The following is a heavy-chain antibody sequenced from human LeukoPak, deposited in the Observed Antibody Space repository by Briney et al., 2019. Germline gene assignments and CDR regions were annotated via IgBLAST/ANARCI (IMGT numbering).Heavy chain of an antibody. D-gene: IGHD6-13*01. V-gene: IGHV3-23*01. CDR2: ITGSGGNT. J-gene: IGHJ6*02. CDR1: GFTFSSYW. CDR3: AKAASSSWPPYYYGMDV. Sequence: GGSLRLSCAASGFTFSSYWMSWVRQAPGKGLEWVSVITGSGGNTYYADSVKGRFTISKDNSKNTVYLQMSSLRVDDTAVYYCAKAASSSWPPYYYGMDVWGQGTTVTVSS.